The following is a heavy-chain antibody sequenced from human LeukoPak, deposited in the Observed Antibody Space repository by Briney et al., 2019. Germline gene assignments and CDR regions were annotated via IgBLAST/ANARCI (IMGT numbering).Heavy chain of an antibody. CDR2: IIPIFGTA. J-gene: IGHJ3*02. CDR1: GYTLTELS. V-gene: IGHV1-69*05. Sequence: ASVKVSCKVSGYTLTELSMHWVRQAPAKGLEWMGGIIPIFGTANYAQKFQGRVTITTDESTSTAYMELSSLRSEDTAVYYCARKTTSITIFGVESSDAFDIWGQGTMVTVSS. D-gene: IGHD3-3*01. CDR3: ARKTTSITIFGVESSDAFDI.